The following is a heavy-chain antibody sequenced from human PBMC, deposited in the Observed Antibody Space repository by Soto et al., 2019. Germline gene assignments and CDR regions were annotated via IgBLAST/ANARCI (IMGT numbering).Heavy chain of an antibody. Sequence: SETLSLTCGVSGDTISTGGYSWAWIRQPPGKALEWIGHTYHSGNPYYNPSLKSRVIISVDRSKNQFSLKLSSVTAADTAVYYCARVGRGTWLQLWNFDYWGQGTLVTVSS. D-gene: IGHD5-18*01. V-gene: IGHV4-30-2*01. CDR3: ARVGRGTWLQLWNFDY. J-gene: IGHJ4*02. CDR1: GDTISTGGYS. CDR2: TYHSGNP.